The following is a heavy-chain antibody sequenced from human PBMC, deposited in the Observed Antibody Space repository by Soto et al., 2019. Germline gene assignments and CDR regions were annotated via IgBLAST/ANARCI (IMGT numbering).Heavy chain of an antibody. D-gene: IGHD4-17*01. Sequence: SETLSLTCTVSGGSICGGVGCLYYWSWIRQPPGKGLEWIGYIHDSGSTYYNPSLKSRVTISVDTSKNQFSLRLSSVTAADTAVYYCAREVIPLTTDWYFDLWGRGTLVTVSS. CDR2: IHDSGST. J-gene: IGHJ2*01. V-gene: IGHV4-30-4*01. CDR3: AREVIPLTTDWYFDL. CDR1: GGSICGGVGCLYY.